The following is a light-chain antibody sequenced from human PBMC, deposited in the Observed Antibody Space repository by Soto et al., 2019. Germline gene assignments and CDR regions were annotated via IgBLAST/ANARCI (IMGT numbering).Light chain of an antibody. CDR2: GAS. CDR3: QQYGSSPPT. Sequence: EMVFTQSPGTLSLSPGERATLSCRASQSVSSSYLAWYQQKPGQAPRLLIYGASSRATGIPDRFSGSGSGTDFTLTISRLEPEDFAVYYCQQYGSSPPTFGQGTKV. V-gene: IGKV3-20*01. CDR1: QSVSSSY. J-gene: IGKJ1*01.